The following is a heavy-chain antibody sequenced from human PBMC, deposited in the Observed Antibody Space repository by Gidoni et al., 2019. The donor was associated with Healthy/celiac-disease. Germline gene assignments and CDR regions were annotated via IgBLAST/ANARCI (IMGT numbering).Heavy chain of an antibody. CDR3: ARGKTGGVDY. D-gene: IGHD1-26*01. CDR1: GFTFSRYS. CDR2: ISSSSSYI. Sequence: EVQLVEYGGGLVKPGGSLRLSCAASGFTFSRYSMNWVRQAPGNGLEWVSSISSSSSYIYYSASVKGRFTISRDNAKTSLYLQMNSLRAEDTAVYYCARGKTGGVDYWGQGTLVTVSS. J-gene: IGHJ4*02. V-gene: IGHV3-21*01.